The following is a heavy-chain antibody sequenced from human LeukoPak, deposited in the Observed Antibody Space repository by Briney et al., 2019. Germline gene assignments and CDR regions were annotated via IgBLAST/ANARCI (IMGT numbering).Heavy chain of an antibody. CDR2: IIPIFGTA. Sequence: SVKVSCKASGGTFSSYAISWVRQAPGQELEWMGGIIPIFGTANYAQKFQGRVTITTDESTSTAYMELSSLRSEDTAVYYCARCGSGFPSGYSPYNWFDPWGQGTLVTVSS. J-gene: IGHJ5*02. CDR1: GGTFSSYA. CDR3: ARCGSGFPSGYSPYNWFDP. V-gene: IGHV1-69*05. D-gene: IGHD3-22*01.